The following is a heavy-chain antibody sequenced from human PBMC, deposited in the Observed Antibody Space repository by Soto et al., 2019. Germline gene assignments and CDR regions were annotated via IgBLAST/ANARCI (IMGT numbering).Heavy chain of an antibody. V-gene: IGHV1-69*13. CDR3: AREVGNFYSGSYRDLFDY. CDR2: IIPIFGTA. J-gene: IGHJ4*02. CDR1: GGTFSSYA. Sequence: SVKVSCKASGGTFSSYAISWVRQAPGQGLEWMGGIIPIFGTANYAQKFQGRVTITADESTSTAYMELSSLRSEDTAVYYCAREVGNFYSGSYRDLFDYWGQGTLVTV. D-gene: IGHD1-26*01.